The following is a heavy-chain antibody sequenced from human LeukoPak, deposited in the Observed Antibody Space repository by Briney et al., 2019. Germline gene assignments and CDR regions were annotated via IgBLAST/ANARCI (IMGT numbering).Heavy chain of an antibody. D-gene: IGHD1-7*01. Sequence: SETLSLTCAVSGYSISSGYYWGWIRPPPGKGLEWIGSIYHSGGAYYNPSLKSRVTISVDTSKNQFSLKLSSVTAADTAVYYCARLDWNYPDYWGQGTLVTVSS. CDR2: IYHSGGA. J-gene: IGHJ4*02. V-gene: IGHV4-38-2*01. CDR1: GYSISSGYY. CDR3: ARLDWNYPDY.